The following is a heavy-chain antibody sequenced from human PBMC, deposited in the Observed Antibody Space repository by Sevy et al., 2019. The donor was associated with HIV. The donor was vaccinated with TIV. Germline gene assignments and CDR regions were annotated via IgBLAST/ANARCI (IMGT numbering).Heavy chain of an antibody. D-gene: IGHD5-12*01. CDR1: GFSFSRFR. V-gene: IGHV3-74*01. J-gene: IGHJ3*02. CDR2: INSDETST. Sequence: GGSLRLSCAASGFSFSRFRMHWVRQAPGKGLVWVSRINSDETSTRYADSVKGRFIISIDNARLTLFLQMNSLTVEDTAVYYCARRDGYTRRAFDMWGQGTMVTVSS. CDR3: ARRDGYTRRAFDM.